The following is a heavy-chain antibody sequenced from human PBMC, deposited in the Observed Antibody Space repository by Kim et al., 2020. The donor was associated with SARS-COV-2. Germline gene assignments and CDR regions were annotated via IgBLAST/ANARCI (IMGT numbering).Heavy chain of an antibody. CDR1: GFTFSDSR. D-gene: IGHD1-26*01. V-gene: IGHV3-33*01. J-gene: IGHJ4*02. CDR3: ARDHSDSYYFFDH. Sequence: GGSLRLSCAASGFTFSDSRIHWVRQAPGRGLEWVAGIWSDGNRTYYTESVKGRFTVSRDSSKSTSWLQMDSLRADDMGVYYCARDHSDSYYFFDHWGQGTLVTVSS. CDR2: IWSDGNRT.